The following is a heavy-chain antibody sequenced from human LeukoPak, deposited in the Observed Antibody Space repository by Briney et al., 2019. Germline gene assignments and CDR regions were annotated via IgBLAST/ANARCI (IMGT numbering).Heavy chain of an antibody. D-gene: IGHD3/OR15-3a*01. J-gene: IGHJ4*02. CDR3: ARPRAYDFRDLDY. CDR2: IDTDGTDT. V-gene: IGHV3-74*01. CDR1: GFTFGTYW. Sequence: GGSLRLSCAASGFTFGTYWMHWVRQAPGKGLVWVSRIDTDGTDTAYADSVKGRFTISRDNAKNTLYLQMNSLRAEDTAVYYCARPRAYDFRDLDYWGQGSLVTVSS.